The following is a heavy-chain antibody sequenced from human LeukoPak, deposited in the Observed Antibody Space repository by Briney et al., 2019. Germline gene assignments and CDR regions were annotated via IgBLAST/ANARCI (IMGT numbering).Heavy chain of an antibody. CDR3: ARALRGGDYSADY. D-gene: IGHD2-15*01. J-gene: IGHJ4*02. Sequence: ASVKVSCKASGGTFSSYAISWVRQAPGQGLEWMGGIIPIFGTANYAQKFQGRVTITADKSASTAYMELSSLTSDDTAIYYCARALRGGDYSADYWGQGTLVTVSS. V-gene: IGHV1-69*06. CDR1: GGTFSSYA. CDR2: IIPIFGTA.